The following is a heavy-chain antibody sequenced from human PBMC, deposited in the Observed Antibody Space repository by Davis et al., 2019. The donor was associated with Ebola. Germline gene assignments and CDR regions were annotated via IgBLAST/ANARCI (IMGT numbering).Heavy chain of an antibody. CDR2: TYYRSKWYN. D-gene: IGHD3-9*01. V-gene: IGHV6-1*01. Sequence: HSQTLSLTCAISGDSVSSNSAAWNWIRQSPSRGLEWLGRTYYRSKWYNDYAVSVKSRITINPDTSKNQFSLQLNSVTPEDTAVYYCARVYYDILTVGNYYYMDVWGKGTTVTVSS. J-gene: IGHJ6*03. CDR1: GDSVSSNSAA. CDR3: ARVYYDILTVGNYYYMDV.